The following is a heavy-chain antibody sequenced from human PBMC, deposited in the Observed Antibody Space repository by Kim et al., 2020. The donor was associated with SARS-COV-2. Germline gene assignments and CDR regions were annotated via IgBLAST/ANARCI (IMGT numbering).Heavy chain of an antibody. D-gene: IGHD5-18*01. V-gene: IGHV3-23*01. J-gene: IGHJ6*02. CDR2: ISGSGGST. CDR1: GFTFSSYA. Sequence: GGSLILSCAASGFTFSSYAMSWVRQAPGKGLEWVSAISGSGGSTYYADSVKGRFTISRDNSKNTLYLQMNSLRAEDTAVYYCAKGIGTAMVKYYYYYGMDVWGQGTTVTVSS. CDR3: AKGIGTAMVKYYYYYGMDV.